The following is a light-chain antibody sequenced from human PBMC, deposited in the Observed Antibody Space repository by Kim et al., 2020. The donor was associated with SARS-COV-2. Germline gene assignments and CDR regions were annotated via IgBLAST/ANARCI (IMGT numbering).Light chain of an antibody. J-gene: IGKJ5*01. CDR1: QSVNNK. Sequence: PGERSTLSCRASQSVNNKLVWYQQKPGQPPRLLIYSASTRATGIPARFSGSGSGTEFTLTVSSLQSEDFTVYYCQQYNSWPITFGQGTRLEIK. V-gene: IGKV3-15*01. CDR3: QQYNSWPIT. CDR2: SAS.